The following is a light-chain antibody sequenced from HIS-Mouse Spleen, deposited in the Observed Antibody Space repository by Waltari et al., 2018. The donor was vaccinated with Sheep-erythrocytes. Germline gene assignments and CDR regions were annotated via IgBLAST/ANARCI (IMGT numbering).Light chain of an antibody. V-gene: IGLV2-11*01. CDR2: DVS. J-gene: IGLJ1*01. CDR1: SSDVGGYNY. Sequence: QSALTQPRSVSVSPGQSVTISCTVTSSDVGGYNYVSWYQQHPGKAPKLMIYDVSKRPSGVPDRFSGSKSGNTASLTISGLQAEDEADYYCCSYAGSYNHVFATGTKVTVL. CDR3: CSYAGSYNHV.